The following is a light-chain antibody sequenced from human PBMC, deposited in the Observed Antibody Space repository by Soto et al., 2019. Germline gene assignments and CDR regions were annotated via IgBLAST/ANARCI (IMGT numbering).Light chain of an antibody. V-gene: IGKV3-20*01. J-gene: IGKJ1*01. CDR2: DVS. CDR1: QSVSSNY. Sequence: ETVLTQSPGTLSLSPGERATLSCRSSQSVSSNYLAWYQQKPGQAPRLLNYDVSSRATGIPDRFSGSGSGTDFTLTISRLEPEDLTMYYCQQYGSSPTFGQGTKVEIK. CDR3: QQYGSSPT.